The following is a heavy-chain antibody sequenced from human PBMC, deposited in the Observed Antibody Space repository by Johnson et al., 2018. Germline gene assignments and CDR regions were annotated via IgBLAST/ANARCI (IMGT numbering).Heavy chain of an antibody. J-gene: IGHJ6*03. D-gene: IGHD1-26*01. V-gene: IGHV3-15*07. CDR3: TTDAGGRDSDYYYYDMDV. Sequence: VQLVESGGGLVKPGGSLGLSCAASGFSFSNAWMNWVRLAPGKGLEWVGRIKSKTDGGTTDYAAPVKGRFTISRDDPKNTLYLKMNSLKTEDTAVYYCTTDAGGRDSDYYYYDMDVWGKGTTVTVSS. CDR2: IKSKTDGGTT. CDR1: GFSFSNAW.